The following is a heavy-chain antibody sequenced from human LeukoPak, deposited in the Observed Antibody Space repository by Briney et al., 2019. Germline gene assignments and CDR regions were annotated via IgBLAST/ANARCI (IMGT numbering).Heavy chain of an antibody. D-gene: IGHD1-14*01. CDR1: GFTFSAYS. CDR2: ISSSKTII. J-gene: IGHJ6*02. CDR3: ARDIAEHGMDV. V-gene: IGHV3-48*04. Sequence: GGSLRLSCAASGFTFSAYSMNWVRQAPGKGLEWVSYISSSKTIIYYADSMKGRFTISRDNAKNSLYLQMNSLRAEDTAVYYCARDIAEHGMDVWGQGTTVTVSS.